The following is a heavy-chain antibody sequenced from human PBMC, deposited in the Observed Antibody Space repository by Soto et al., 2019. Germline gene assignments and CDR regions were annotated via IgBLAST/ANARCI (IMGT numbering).Heavy chain of an antibody. Sequence: SVKVSCKASGGTFSSYAISWVRQAPGQGLEWMGGIIPIFGTANYAQKFQGRVTITADESTSTACMELSSLRSEDTAVYYCARDQYYYDSSGYYLDPWGQGTLVTVSS. J-gene: IGHJ5*02. V-gene: IGHV1-69*13. CDR2: IIPIFGTA. CDR1: GGTFSSYA. CDR3: ARDQYYYDSSGYYLDP. D-gene: IGHD3-22*01.